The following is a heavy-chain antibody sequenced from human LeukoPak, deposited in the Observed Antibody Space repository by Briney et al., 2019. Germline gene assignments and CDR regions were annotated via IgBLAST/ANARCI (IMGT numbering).Heavy chain of an antibody. V-gene: IGHV4-61*02. CDR1: GGSISSGTYY. Sequence: SETLSLTCTVSGGSISSGTYYWSWIRQPAGKGLEWIGRIYTSGSTIYNPSLKSRVTISVDTSKNQFSLKLSSVTAADTAVYYCAGEIGIAAPGYYYYYMDVWGKGTTVTVSS. J-gene: IGHJ6*03. CDR2: IYTSGST. CDR3: AGEIGIAAPGYYYYYMDV. D-gene: IGHD6-6*01.